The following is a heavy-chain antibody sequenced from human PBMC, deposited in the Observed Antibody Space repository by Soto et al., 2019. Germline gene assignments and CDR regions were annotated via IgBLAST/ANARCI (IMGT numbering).Heavy chain of an antibody. D-gene: IGHD6-13*01. V-gene: IGHV1-69*12. CDR2: IIPIFTTT. J-gene: IGHJ3*01. Sequence: QVHLVQSGAEVKKPGSSVKVSCKAPGGTFSNHAINWVRQAPGQGLEWMGRIIPIFTTTNYAQKFQGRVTMTADESTITAYLELSSLKHEDTAVYYCAREVAADGTFREDVFWGQGTLVTVSS. CDR1: GGTFSNHA. CDR3: AREVAADGTFREDVF.